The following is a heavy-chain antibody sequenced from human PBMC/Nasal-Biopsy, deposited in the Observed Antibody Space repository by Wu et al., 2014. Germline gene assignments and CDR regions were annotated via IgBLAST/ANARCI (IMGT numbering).Heavy chain of an antibody. V-gene: IGHV4-59*01. Sequence: TLSLTCSVSGGSIINYYWGWIRQPPGKGLEWIGHISYSGSTTYSRSLKGRISLSVDTSNKQFSLNLKSVTAADTAVYYCARVGYVDPSFFMDVWGQGDHGHRLV. CDR2: ISYSGST. D-gene: IGHD3-9*01. J-gene: IGHJ6*02. CDR3: ARVGYVDPSFFMDV. CDR1: GGSIINYY.